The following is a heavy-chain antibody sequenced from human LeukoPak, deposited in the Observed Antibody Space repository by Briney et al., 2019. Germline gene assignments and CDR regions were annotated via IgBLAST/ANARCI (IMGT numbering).Heavy chain of an antibody. Sequence: QPGGSLRLSCAASGFTFSSYEMNWVRQAPGKGLEWVSYISSSGTTIYYADSVKGRFTISRDNAKNSLFLQSNSLRAEDTAVYYCARSSGTYHFDYWGQGTLVTVSS. CDR2: ISSSGTTI. J-gene: IGHJ4*02. D-gene: IGHD1-26*01. CDR3: ARSSGTYHFDY. V-gene: IGHV3-48*03. CDR1: GFTFSSYE.